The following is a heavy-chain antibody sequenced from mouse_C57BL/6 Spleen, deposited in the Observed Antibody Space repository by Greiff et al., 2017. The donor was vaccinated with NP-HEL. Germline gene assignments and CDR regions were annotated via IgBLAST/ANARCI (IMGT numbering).Heavy chain of an antibody. V-gene: IGHV5-9-1*02. CDR2: ISSGGDYI. Sequence: EVKLMESGEGLVKSGGSLKLSCAASGFTFSSYAMSWVRQTPEKRLEWVAYISSGGDYIYYADTVKGRFTISRDNARNTLYLQMSSLKTEDTAMYYCTREGAYYSNYGYAMDYWGQGTSVTVSS. CDR1: GFTFSSYA. J-gene: IGHJ4*01. D-gene: IGHD2-5*01. CDR3: TREGAYYSNYGYAMDY.